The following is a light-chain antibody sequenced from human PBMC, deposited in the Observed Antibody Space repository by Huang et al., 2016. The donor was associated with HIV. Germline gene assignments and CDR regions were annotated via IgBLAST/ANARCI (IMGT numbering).Light chain of an antibody. J-gene: IGKJ5*01. V-gene: IGKV1-39*01. Sequence: IQMTQSPTSLSASIGDRVSIACRASQNINTYLNWYQQKPGKAPKLLLSSASTLHSGVPSRFSGSDSGTDFTLTIRGLQLDDFATYYCQQSYSALSSFGPGTRL. CDR1: QNINTY. CDR2: SAS. CDR3: QQSYSALSS.